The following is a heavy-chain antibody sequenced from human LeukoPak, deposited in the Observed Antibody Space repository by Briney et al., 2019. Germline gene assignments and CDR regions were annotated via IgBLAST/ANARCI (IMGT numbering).Heavy chain of an antibody. J-gene: IGHJ6*03. CDR1: GFTFSSYA. V-gene: IGHV3-23*01. Sequence: GGSLRLSCAGSGFTFSSYAMSWVRQAPGKGLEWVSAISGSGGSTYYADSVKGRFTISRDNAKNSLYLQMNSLRAEDTAVYYCASQYCSSTSCYYYYYMDVWGKGTTVTVSS. D-gene: IGHD2-2*01. CDR2: ISGSGGST. CDR3: ASQYCSSTSCYYYYYMDV.